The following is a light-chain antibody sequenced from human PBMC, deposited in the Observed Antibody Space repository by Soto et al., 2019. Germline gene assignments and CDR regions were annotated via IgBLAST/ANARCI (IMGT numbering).Light chain of an antibody. V-gene: IGKV3-11*01. CDR2: DAS. CDR3: QLRSNQWT. J-gene: IGKJ1*01. Sequence: EIVLTQSPATLSLSPGERATLSCRASQSVSSYLAWYQQKPGQAPRLLIYDASNRATGIPARFSGSGSGTDFTLTISSLEPEDFAVYYCQLRSNQWTFCQGTNVDIK. CDR1: QSVSSY.